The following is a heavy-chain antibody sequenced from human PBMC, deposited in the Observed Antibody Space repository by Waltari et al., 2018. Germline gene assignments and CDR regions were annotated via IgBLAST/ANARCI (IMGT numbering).Heavy chain of an antibody. J-gene: IGHJ6*02. V-gene: IGHV4-59*11. CDR1: GGSISSHY. Sequence: QVQLQESGPGLVKPSETLSLTCTVSGGSISSHYWSWIRQPPGKGLEWIGYIYYSGSTNYNPSRKSRVTISVDTSKNQFSLKLSSVTAADTAVDYCARGGIVVVPAAIPRGWEYYYYGMDVWGQGTTVTVSS. CDR2: IYYSGST. D-gene: IGHD2-2*01. CDR3: ARGGIVVVPAAIPRGWEYYYYGMDV.